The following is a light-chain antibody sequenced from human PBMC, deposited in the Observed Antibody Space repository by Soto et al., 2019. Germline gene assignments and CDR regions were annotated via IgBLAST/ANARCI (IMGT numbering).Light chain of an antibody. CDR2: YDD. CDR1: SSNIGNNA. V-gene: IGLV1-36*01. J-gene: IGLJ2*01. Sequence: QSVLTQPPSVSEAPRQRVTISCSGSSSNIGNNAVNWYQQLPGKAPKLLIYYDDLLPSGVSDRFSGSKSGTSASLAISGLQSEDADDYYCAAWDDSLNGVVLGGGTKLTVL. CDR3: AAWDDSLNGVV.